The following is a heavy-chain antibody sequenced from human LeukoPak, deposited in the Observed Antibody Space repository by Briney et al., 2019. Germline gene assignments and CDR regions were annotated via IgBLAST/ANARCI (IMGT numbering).Heavy chain of an antibody. CDR1: GFTFSSYS. CDR2: ISSSSSYI. J-gene: IGHJ4*02. CDR3: ARDLYYYDSSGYAFDY. Sequence: GGSLRLSCAASGFTFSSYSMNWVRQAPGKGLEWVSSISSSSSYIYYADSVKGRFTISRDNAKNSLYLQMNSLSAEDTAVYYCARDLYYYDSSGYAFDYWGQGTLVTVSS. D-gene: IGHD3-22*01. V-gene: IGHV3-21*01.